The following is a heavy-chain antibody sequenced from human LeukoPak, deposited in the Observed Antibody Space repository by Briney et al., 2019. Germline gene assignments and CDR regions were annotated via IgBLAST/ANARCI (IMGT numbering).Heavy chain of an antibody. CDR1: GYTFTSYG. J-gene: IGHJ4*02. V-gene: IGHV1-18*01. CDR2: ISAYNGNT. CDR3: AAGHDYVWGSYRF. Sequence: ASVKVSCKASGYTFTSYGISWVRQAPGQGLEWMGWISAYNGNTNYAQKFQGRVTITADKSTSTAYMELSSLRSEDTAVYYCAAGHDYVWGSYRFWGQGTLVTVSS. D-gene: IGHD3-16*02.